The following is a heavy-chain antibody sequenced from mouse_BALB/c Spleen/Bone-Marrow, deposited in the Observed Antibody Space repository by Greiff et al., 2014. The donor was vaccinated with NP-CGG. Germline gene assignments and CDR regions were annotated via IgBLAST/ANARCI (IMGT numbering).Heavy chain of an antibody. Sequence: VQLKESGGGLVQPGGSLKLSCAASGFTFSTYGMSWVRQTPDKRLELVASINNNGGSTYYPDSVKGRFTISRDNAKNTLYLQMGSLRSEDTAMYYCARDHVVGYWGQGTLVTVSA. CDR1: GFTFSTYG. V-gene: IGHV5-6-3*01. J-gene: IGHJ3*01. CDR3: ARDHVVGY. CDR2: INNNGGST.